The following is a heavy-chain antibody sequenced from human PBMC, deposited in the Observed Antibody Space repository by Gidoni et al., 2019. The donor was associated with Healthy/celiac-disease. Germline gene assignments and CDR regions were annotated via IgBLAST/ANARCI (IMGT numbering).Heavy chain of an antibody. V-gene: IGHV3-7*01. CDR2: IKQDGSEK. J-gene: IGHJ4*02. CDR1: GFTFSSYW. Sequence: EVQLVESGGGLVQPGGSLRLSCAASGFTFSSYWMSWVRQAPGKSLEWVANIKQDGSEKYYVDSVKGRFTISRDNAKNSLYLQMNSLRAEDTAVYYCARDQGKYSSGWYPSPFDYWGQGTLVTVSS. CDR3: ARDQGKYSSGWYPSPFDY. D-gene: IGHD6-19*01.